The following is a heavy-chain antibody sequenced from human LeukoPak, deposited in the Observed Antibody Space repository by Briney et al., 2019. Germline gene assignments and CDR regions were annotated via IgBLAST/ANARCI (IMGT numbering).Heavy chain of an antibody. V-gene: IGHV3-72*01. J-gene: IGHJ4*02. CDR2: TRNKADSYTT. D-gene: IGHD5-24*01. CDR3: ARDTRDGIDY. CDR1: GFAFSDHY. Sequence: GGSLRLSRAASGFAFSDHYMDWVRQAPGKGLEWVGRTRNKADSYTTDYAASVKGRFTISRDDSKNSLFLQMNSLRTEDTAVYYCARDTRDGIDYWGQGTLVTVSS.